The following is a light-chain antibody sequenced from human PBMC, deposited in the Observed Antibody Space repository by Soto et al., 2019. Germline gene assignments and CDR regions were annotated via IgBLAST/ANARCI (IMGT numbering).Light chain of an antibody. CDR3: QQSYTTPS. V-gene: IGKV1-39*01. Sequence: DIQMTQSPSSLSAFVVSRVTITCRASHSISNSLNWYQQKPGRAPKVLIYAASYLQSGVPSRFSGSGSGTDFTLTISSLQPEDFATYYCQQSYTTPSFGGGTKVDIK. CDR1: HSISNS. J-gene: IGKJ4*01. CDR2: AAS.